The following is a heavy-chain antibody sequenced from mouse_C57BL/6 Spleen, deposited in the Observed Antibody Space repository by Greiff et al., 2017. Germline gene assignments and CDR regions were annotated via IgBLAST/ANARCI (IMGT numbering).Heavy chain of an antibody. J-gene: IGHJ2*01. CDR2: INPNYGTT. Sequence: VQLQQSGPELVKPGASVKISCKASGYSFTDYNMNWVKQRNGKSLEWIGVINPNYGTTSYNQKFKSKGTLTVYQSSSTAYMQLNSLTSEDSAVYYCARGWNMITSFDYWGQGTTLTVSS. CDR1: GYSFTDYN. CDR3: ARGWNMITSFDY. D-gene: IGHD2-4*01. V-gene: IGHV1-39*01.